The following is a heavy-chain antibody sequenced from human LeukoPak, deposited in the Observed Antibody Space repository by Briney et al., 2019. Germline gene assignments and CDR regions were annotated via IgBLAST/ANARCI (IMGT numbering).Heavy chain of an antibody. CDR2: IKSRTDDETT. V-gene: IGHV3-15*01. J-gene: IGHJ4*02. CDR3: ATRFNQLRYFDY. D-gene: IGHD1-14*01. CDR1: GFTFSSYA. Sequence: GGSLRLSCAASGFTFSSYAMSWVRQAPGKGLEWVGRIKSRTDDETTDYAAPVKGRFTISRDDSQNTLYLQMNSLKSEDTGVYYCATRFNQLRYFDYWGQGTLVTVSS.